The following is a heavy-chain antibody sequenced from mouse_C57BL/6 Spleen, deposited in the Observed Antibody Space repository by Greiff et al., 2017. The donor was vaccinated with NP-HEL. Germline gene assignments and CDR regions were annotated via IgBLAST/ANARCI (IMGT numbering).Heavy chain of an antibody. V-gene: IGHV5-6*01. Sequence: EVQRVESGGDLVKPGGSLKLSCAASGFTFSSYGMSWVRQTPDKRLEWVATISSGGSYTYYPDSVKGRFTISRDNAKNTLYLQMSSLKSEDTAMYYCARQRWSYDGYPFAYWGQGTLVTGSA. D-gene: IGHD2-3*01. CDR3: ARQRWSYDGYPFAY. J-gene: IGHJ3*01. CDR2: ISSGGSYT. CDR1: GFTFSSYG.